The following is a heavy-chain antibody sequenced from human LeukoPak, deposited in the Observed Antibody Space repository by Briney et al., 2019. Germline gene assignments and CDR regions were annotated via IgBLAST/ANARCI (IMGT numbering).Heavy chain of an antibody. CDR1: GGSFSPYY. CDR3: ARGRKVVGEFWRPYYYHYMDV. D-gene: IGHD3-10*01. CDR2: INHSGST. V-gene: IGHV4-34*01. Sequence: SETLSLTCAVYGGSFSPYYWIWIRQPPGKGLEWIGEINHSGSTNYNPSLGGRVTILVDTSRNQFSLRLSSVTAADTAVYYCARGRKVVGEFWRPYYYHYMDVWGKGTTVTVSS. J-gene: IGHJ6*03.